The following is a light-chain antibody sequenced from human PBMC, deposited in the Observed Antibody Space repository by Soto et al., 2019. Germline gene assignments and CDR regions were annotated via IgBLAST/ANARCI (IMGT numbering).Light chain of an antibody. CDR2: EVS. Sequence: QAVVTQPASVSGSPGQSITISCTGTSSDVGTYKYVSWYQKHPGKAPKLMISEVSNRPSGVSYRFSGSKSGNTASLTISGLQSEDEADYYCTSYTSFTTVMFGGGTKLTVL. J-gene: IGLJ3*02. V-gene: IGLV2-14*01. CDR3: TSYTSFTTVM. CDR1: SSDVGTYKY.